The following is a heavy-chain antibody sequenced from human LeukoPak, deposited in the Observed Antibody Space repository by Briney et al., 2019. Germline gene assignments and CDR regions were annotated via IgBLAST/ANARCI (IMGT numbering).Heavy chain of an antibody. V-gene: IGHV1-8*03. Sequence: VASVKVSCKASGYTFTRYDINWVRQATGQGLEWMGWMNPKRGNTGHAQKFQGRVTITRDTSISTVYMELSSLRSEDTAVYFCARVDGSPDYWGQGTLVTVSS. D-gene: IGHD2-15*01. CDR1: GYTFTRYD. CDR2: MNPKRGNT. J-gene: IGHJ4*02. CDR3: ARVDGSPDY.